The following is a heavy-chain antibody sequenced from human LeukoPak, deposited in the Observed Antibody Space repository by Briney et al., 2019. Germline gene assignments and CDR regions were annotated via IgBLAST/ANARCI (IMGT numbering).Heavy chain of an antibody. CDR2: INPNSGGT. V-gene: IGHV1-2*02. CDR3: ARVVDDSRSDYFDY. Sequence: ASVKVSCKASGYTFTGYYMRWVRQAPGQGLEWMGWINPNSGGTNYAQKFQGRVTMTRDTSISTAYMELSRLRSDDTAVYYCARVVDDSRSDYFDYWGQGTLVTVSS. D-gene: IGHD3-22*01. J-gene: IGHJ4*02. CDR1: GYTFTGYY.